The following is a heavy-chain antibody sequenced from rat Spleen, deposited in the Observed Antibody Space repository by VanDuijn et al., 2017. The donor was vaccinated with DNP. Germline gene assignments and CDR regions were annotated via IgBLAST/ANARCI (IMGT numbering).Heavy chain of an antibody. J-gene: IGHJ2*01. V-gene: IGHV3-3*01. CDR1: GYSITSNYK. CDR3: TTAAY. Sequence: EIQLQESGPGLVKPSQSLSLTCSVTGYSITSNYKWTWIRKFPGNKLEWMGYVTNAGSTDYNPSLKSRISITTDTSKNQFFLQLNSVATEDTATYYCTTAAYWGQGVMVTVSS. D-gene: IGHD1-2*01. CDR2: VTNAGST.